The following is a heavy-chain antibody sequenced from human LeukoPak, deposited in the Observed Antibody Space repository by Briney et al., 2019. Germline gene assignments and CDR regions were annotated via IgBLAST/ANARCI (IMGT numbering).Heavy chain of an antibody. V-gene: IGHV3-30*04. CDR3: AKDKTPPRIVGAPDY. CDR1: GFTFSSYA. J-gene: IGHJ4*02. D-gene: IGHD1-26*01. CDR2: ISYDGSNK. Sequence: GGSLRLSCAASGFTFSSYAMHWVRQAPGKGLEWVAVISYDGSNKYYADSVKGRFTISRDNSKNTLYLQMNSLRAEDTAVYYCAKDKTPPRIVGAPDYWGQGTLVTVSS.